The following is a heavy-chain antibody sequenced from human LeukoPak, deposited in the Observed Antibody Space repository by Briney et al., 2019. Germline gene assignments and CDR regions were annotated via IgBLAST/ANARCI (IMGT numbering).Heavy chain of an antibody. J-gene: IGHJ6*02. D-gene: IGHD3-3*01. V-gene: IGHV4-39*01. CDR3: ARHKGDFVMDYGMDV. Sequence: SETLSLTCTVSGGSISSSSYYWGWIRQPPGKGLEWIGSIYYSGSTYYNPSLKSQVTISVDTSKNQFSLKLSSVTAADTAVYYCARHKGDFVMDYGMDVWGQGTTVTVSS. CDR2: IYYSGST. CDR1: GGSISSSSYY.